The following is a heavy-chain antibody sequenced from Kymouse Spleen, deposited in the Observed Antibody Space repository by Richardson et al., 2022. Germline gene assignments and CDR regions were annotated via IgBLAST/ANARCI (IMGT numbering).Heavy chain of an antibody. Sequence: QVQLQQWGAGLLKPSETLSLTCAVYGGSFSGYYWSWIRQPPGKGLEWIGEINHSGSTNYNPSLKSRVTISVDTSKNQFSLKLSSVTAADTAVYYCARGRYYYGSGSYYPFDYWGQGTLVTVSS. CDR2: INHSGST. D-gene: IGHD3-10*01. CDR1: GGSFSGYY. V-gene: IGHV4-34*01. J-gene: IGHJ4*02. CDR3: ARGRYYYGSGSYYPFDY.